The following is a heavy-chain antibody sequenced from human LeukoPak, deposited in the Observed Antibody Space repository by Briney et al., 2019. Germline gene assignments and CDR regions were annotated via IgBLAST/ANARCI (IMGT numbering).Heavy chain of an antibody. CDR3: AKGLSGYSYSY. J-gene: IGHJ4*02. V-gene: IGHV3-9*01. Sequence: PGRSLRLSCAASGFTFDDYAMHWVRQAPGKGLEWVSGISWNSGSIGYADSVKGRFTISRDNAKNSLYLQMNSLRAVDTALYYCAKGLSGYSYSYWGQGTLVTVSS. CDR2: ISWNSGSI. D-gene: IGHD5-18*01. CDR1: GFTFDDYA.